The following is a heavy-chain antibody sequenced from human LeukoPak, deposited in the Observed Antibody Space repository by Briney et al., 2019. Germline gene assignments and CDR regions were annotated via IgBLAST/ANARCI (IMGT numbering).Heavy chain of an antibody. CDR1: GFTFTDYA. Sequence: GGSLRLSCSASGFTFTDYAMHWVRQAPGKGLEWVAFIRYDGSNKYYADSVKGRFTISRDNSKNTLYLQMNRLRVEDTAVYYCAKKWGQGKSDSGNYFDDWGQGTLVTVSP. D-gene: IGHD1-26*01. CDR3: AKKWGQGKSDSGNYFDD. V-gene: IGHV3-30*02. J-gene: IGHJ4*02. CDR2: IRYDGSNK.